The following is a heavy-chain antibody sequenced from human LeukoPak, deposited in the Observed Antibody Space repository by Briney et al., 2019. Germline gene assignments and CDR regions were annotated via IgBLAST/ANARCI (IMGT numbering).Heavy chain of an antibody. D-gene: IGHD6-13*01. CDR3: ARGPYSSDY. CDR1: GGSFSGYY. CDR2: INHSGST. Sequence: ETLSLTCAVYGGSFSGYYWSWIRQPPGKGLEWIGEINHSGSTNYNPSLKSRVTISVDTPKNQFSLKLSSVTAADTAVYYCARGPYSSDYWGQGTLVTVSS. J-gene: IGHJ4*02. V-gene: IGHV4-34*01.